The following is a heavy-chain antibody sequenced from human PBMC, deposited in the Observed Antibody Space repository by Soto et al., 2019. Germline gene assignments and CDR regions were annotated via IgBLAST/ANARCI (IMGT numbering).Heavy chain of an antibody. Sequence: PGGSLRLSCAASGFTFSSYEMNWVRQAPGKGLEWVSYISSSGSTIYYADSVKGRFTISRDNAKNSLYLQMNSLRAEDTAVYYCARGLTRGMDVWGQGTTVTVSS. CDR1: GFTFSSYE. J-gene: IGHJ6*02. V-gene: IGHV3-48*03. CDR2: ISSSGSTI. CDR3: ARGLTRGMDV. D-gene: IGHD3-9*01.